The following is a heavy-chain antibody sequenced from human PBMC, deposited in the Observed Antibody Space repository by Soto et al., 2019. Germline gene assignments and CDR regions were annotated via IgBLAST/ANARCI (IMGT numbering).Heavy chain of an antibody. Sequence: ASVKVSCKASGYTFTSYDINWVRQATGQGLEWMGWMNPNSGNTGYAQKFQGRVTMTRNTSISTAYMELSSLRSEDTAVYYCAIIVVAATHDAFDIWGQGTMVPVSS. CDR2: MNPNSGNT. CDR1: GYTFTSYD. J-gene: IGHJ3*02. CDR3: AIIVVAATHDAFDI. D-gene: IGHD2-15*01. V-gene: IGHV1-8*01.